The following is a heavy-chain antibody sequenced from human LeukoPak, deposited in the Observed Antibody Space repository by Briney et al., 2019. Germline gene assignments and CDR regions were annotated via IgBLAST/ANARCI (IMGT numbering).Heavy chain of an antibody. J-gene: IGHJ4*02. CDR3: ARAFGVVIYFDY. D-gene: IGHD3-3*01. CDR2: IHHSGSI. V-gene: IGHV4-38-2*02. Sequence: SETLSLTCTVSGYSISSGSYWGWIRQPPGKGLEWIGSIHHSGSIYNNPSLQSRVTISVDTSKNHFSLKLSSVTAADTAVYYCARAFGVVIYFDYWGQGTLVTVSS. CDR1: GYSISSGSY.